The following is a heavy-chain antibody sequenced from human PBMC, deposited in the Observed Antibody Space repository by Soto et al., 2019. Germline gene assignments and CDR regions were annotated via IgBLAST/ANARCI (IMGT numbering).Heavy chain of an antibody. D-gene: IGHD2-2*03. Sequence: GGSLRLSCAASGFTFSSYAMSWVRQAPGKGLEWVSAISGSGGSTYYADSVKGRFTISRGNSKNTLYLQMNSLRAEDTAVYYCARLGYCSSTSCLADPWGQGTLVPSPQ. CDR2: ISGSGGST. V-gene: IGHV3-23*01. CDR3: ARLGYCSSTSCLADP. J-gene: IGHJ5*02. CDR1: GFTFSSYA.